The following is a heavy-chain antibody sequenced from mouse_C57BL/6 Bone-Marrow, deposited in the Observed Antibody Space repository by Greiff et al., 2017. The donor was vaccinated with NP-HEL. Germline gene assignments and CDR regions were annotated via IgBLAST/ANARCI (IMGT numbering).Heavy chain of an antibody. CDR3: ARERGYDGPYFDY. J-gene: IGHJ2*01. CDR2: IDPSDSYT. Sequence: VQLQQPGAELVKPGASVKLSFKASGYTFTSYWMQWVKQRPGQGLEWIGEIDPSDSYTNYNQKFKGKATLTVDTSSSTAYMQLSSLTSEDSAVYYCARERGYDGPYFDYWGQGTTLTVSS. D-gene: IGHD2-2*01. V-gene: IGHV1-50*01. CDR1: GYTFTSYW.